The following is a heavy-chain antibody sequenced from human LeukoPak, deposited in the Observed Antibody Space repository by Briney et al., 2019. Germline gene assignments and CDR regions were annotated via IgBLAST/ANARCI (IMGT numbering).Heavy chain of an antibody. J-gene: IGHJ4*02. CDR2: INPNSGAT. CDR3: ARGPIAAAATIDY. V-gene: IGHV1-2*02. D-gene: IGHD6-13*01. CDR1: GYTFIAYY. Sequence: ASVKVSCKASGYTFIAYYIHWVRQAPGQGLEWMGWINPNSGATNYAQKFQGRVTMTRDTSISTAYMELSRLTSDDTAAYYCARGPIAAAATIDYWGQGTLVTVSS.